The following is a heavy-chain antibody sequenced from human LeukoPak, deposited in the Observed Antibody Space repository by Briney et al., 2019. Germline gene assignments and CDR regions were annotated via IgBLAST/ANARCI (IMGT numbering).Heavy chain of an antibody. V-gene: IGHV3-7*01. CDR1: GFTFSSYW. J-gene: IGHJ4*02. Sequence: GSLRLSCAASGFTFSSYWMSWVRQAPGKGLEWVANIKQDGSEKYYVDSVKGRFTISRDNSKNTLYLQMNSLRAEDTAVYYCAKEGGASRFDYWGQGTLVTVSS. CDR3: AKEGGASRFDY. CDR2: IKQDGSEK. D-gene: IGHD5-12*01.